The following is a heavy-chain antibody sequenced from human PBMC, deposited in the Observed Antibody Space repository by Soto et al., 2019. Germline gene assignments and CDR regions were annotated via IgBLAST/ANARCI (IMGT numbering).Heavy chain of an antibody. CDR2: ISYDGSNK. CDR1: GFTFSSYG. Sequence: QVQLVESGGGVVQPGRSLRLSCAASGFTFSSYGMHWVRQAPGKGLERVAVISYDGSNKYYADSVKGRFTISRENSKNTLYMQMSSLRAEDTAVYYCAKDWGSVATILDYWGQGTLVTVSS. J-gene: IGHJ4*02. D-gene: IGHD5-12*01. CDR3: AKDWGSVATILDY. V-gene: IGHV3-30*18.